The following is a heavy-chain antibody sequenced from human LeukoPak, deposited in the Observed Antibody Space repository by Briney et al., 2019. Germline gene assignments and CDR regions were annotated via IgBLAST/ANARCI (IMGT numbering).Heavy chain of an antibody. J-gene: IGHJ4*02. D-gene: IGHD3-10*01. V-gene: IGHV4-34*01. Sequence: PSETLSLTCAVYGGSFSGYYWSWIRQPLGKGLEWIGEINHSGSTTYNPSLKSRVTISVDTSKNQFSLKLSSVTAADTAVYYCARGRPRVVYYGSGALAYYFDYWGQGTLVTVSS. CDR2: INHSGST. CDR1: GGSFSGYY. CDR3: ARGRPRVVYYGSGALAYYFDY.